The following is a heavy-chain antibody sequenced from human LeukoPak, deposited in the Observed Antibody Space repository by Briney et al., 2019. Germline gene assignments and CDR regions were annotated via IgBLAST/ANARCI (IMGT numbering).Heavy chain of an antibody. Sequence: GGSLRLSCVASGFTFSNYEFNWVRQAPGRGLEWVSSISSSSSFIYYADSVKGRFTISRDNAKNSLYLQMNCLRAEDTAVYYCARDPLRRFDYWGQGTLLTVSS. V-gene: IGHV3-21*01. CDR1: GFTFSNYE. CDR2: ISSSSSFI. CDR3: ARDPLRRFDY. J-gene: IGHJ4*02.